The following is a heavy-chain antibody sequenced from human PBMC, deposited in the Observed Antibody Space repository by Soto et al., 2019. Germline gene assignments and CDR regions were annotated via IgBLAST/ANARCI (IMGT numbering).Heavy chain of an antibody. Sequence: SETLSLTCTVSGTSISSYYWSWIRQPPGKGLEWIANIHSSGTTNYNPSLASRVTLSVXXXXXXFXLXIXXXPAAXRAMYFCARYNSYAIDYWGRGTLVTVSS. CDR3: ARYNSYAIDY. CDR1: GTSISSYY. V-gene: IGHV4-59*01. D-gene: IGHD2-8*01. CDR2: IHSSGTT. J-gene: IGHJ4*02.